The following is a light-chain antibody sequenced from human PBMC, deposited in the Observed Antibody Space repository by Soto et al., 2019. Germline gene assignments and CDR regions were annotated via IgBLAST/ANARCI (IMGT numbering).Light chain of an antibody. CDR2: DVS. Sequence: DIQMTQSPSTLSASVGDRVTITCRASQSISNWLAWYQQKPGKAPKLLIYDVSRSESGVPSRFSGSGSGTEFTLTISSLQPDDFATYYCQQYNSYPWTFGQGTKVEIK. CDR3: QQYNSYPWT. V-gene: IGKV1-5*01. CDR1: QSISNW. J-gene: IGKJ1*01.